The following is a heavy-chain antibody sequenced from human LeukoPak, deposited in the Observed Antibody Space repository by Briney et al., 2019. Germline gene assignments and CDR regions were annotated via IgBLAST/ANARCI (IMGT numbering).Heavy chain of an antibody. D-gene: IGHD5-12*01. CDR1: GFTFDDYA. J-gene: IGHJ4*02. V-gene: IGHV3-9*01. CDR2: ISWNSGSI. Sequence: GGSLRLSCAASGFTFDDYAMHRVRQAPGKGLEWVSGISWNSGSIGYADSVKGRFTISRDNAKNSLYLQMNSLRAEDTALYYCAKDPTASGRISAIDYWGQGTLVTVSS. CDR3: AKDPTASGRISAIDY.